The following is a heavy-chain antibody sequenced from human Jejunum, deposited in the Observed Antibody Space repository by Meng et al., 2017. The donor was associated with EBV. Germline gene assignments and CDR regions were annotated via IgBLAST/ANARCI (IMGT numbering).Heavy chain of an antibody. V-gene: IGHV1-3*04. Sequence: QVQVVQSGDEVKKPGASGKVSCKASGYMFISYARHWVRQAPGQRLEWMGWINIGNGNTKYSQKFHGRLTISRDTSANTAYLELSSLTSEDTAIYYCATGDDYGNSNFDYWGQGTLVTVSS. J-gene: IGHJ4*02. CDR3: ATGDDYGNSNFDY. D-gene: IGHD2/OR15-2a*01. CDR1: GYMFISYA. CDR2: INIGNGNT.